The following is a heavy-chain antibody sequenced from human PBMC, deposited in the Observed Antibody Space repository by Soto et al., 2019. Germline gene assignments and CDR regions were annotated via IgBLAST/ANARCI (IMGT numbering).Heavy chain of an antibody. J-gene: IGHJ5*02. CDR3: ARGYGSGRTHWFDP. Sequence: SETLSLTCTVSGGSLSSYYWSWIRQPPGKGLEWIGYIYYSGSTNYNPSLKSRVTISVDTSKNQFSLKLSSVTAADTAVYYCARGYGSGRTHWFDPWGQGTLVTV. V-gene: IGHV4-59*01. D-gene: IGHD3-10*01. CDR2: IYYSGST. CDR1: GGSLSSYY.